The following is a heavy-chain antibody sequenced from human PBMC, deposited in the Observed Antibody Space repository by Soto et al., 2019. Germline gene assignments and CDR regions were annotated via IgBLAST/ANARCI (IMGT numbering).Heavy chain of an antibody. D-gene: IGHD4-4*01. Sequence: GGSLRLSCAASGFTFSSYSMNWVRQAPGKGLEWVSYISSSSSTIYYADSVKGRFTISRDNTKNSLYLQMNSLRDEDTAVYYCARDLWASTVTPYYFDYWGQGTLVTVSS. J-gene: IGHJ4*02. CDR2: ISSSSSTI. V-gene: IGHV3-48*02. CDR3: ARDLWASTVTPYYFDY. CDR1: GFTFSSYS.